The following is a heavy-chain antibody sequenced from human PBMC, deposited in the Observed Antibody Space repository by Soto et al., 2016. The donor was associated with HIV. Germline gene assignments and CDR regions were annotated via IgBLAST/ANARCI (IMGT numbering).Heavy chain of an antibody. Sequence: EVQLLQSGGGLVQPGGSLRLSCAASGFNFRTCAMTWVRQAPGKGLEWVSGISARGSSTSHADSVKGRFTVSRDNGKNILYLQMNSLRVEDTAMYFCAKDRGDYNSEYDYWGQGTLVTSPQ. J-gene: IGHJ4*02. CDR2: ISARGSST. V-gene: IGHV3-23*01. CDR3: AKDRGDYNSEYDY. D-gene: IGHD4-17*01. CDR1: GFNFRTCA.